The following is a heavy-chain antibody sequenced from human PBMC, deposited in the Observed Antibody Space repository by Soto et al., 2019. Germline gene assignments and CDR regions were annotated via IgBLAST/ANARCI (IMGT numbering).Heavy chain of an antibody. D-gene: IGHD3-22*01. V-gene: IGHV1-69*02. CDR1: GGTFSSYT. J-gene: IGHJ3*02. Sequence: SVKVSCKASGGTFSSYTISWVRQAPGQGLEWMGRIIPILGIANYAQKFQGRVTITADKSTSTAYMELSSLRSEDTAVYYCARAPFPYYDSRGTYAIDIWGQATMVTVSS. CDR2: IIPILGIA. CDR3: ARAPFPYYDSRGTYAIDI.